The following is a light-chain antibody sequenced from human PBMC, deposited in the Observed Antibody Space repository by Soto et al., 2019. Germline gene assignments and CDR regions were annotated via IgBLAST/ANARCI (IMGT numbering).Light chain of an antibody. CDR1: QSFRGL. CDR2: DAY. J-gene: IGKJ1*01. CDR3: QQRSDWPPWT. V-gene: IGKV3-11*01. Sequence: EVVLTQSPVTLSLSPGERATLSCRASQSFRGLLAWYQQKPGQAPRLLIYDAYNRATGIPPRFSGSGSGTDFTLTISSLEPEDFAVYYCQQRSDWPPWTFGQGTRVDI.